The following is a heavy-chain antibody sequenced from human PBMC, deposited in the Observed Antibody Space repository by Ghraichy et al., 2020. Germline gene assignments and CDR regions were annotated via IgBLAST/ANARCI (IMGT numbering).Heavy chain of an antibody. D-gene: IGHD5-18*01. J-gene: IGHJ6*02. V-gene: IGHV4-34*01. CDR2: INYSGST. CDR3: ARRFSYGLRSYGMDV. CDR1: GGSFSGYQ. Sequence: SETRSLTCAVFGGSFSGYQWSWIRQSPGKGLEWIGEINYSGSTNYNPSLTSRLTILLDMSKNHFSLKLNSVTAADTAVYYCARRFSYGLRSYGMDVWGQGTTVTVSS.